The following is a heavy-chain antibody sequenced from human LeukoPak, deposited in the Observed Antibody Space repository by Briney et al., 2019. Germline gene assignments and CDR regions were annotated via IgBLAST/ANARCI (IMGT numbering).Heavy chain of an antibody. CDR1: GFTFSTYV. J-gene: IGHJ4*02. Sequence: GGSLRLSCAGSGFTFSTYVMTWVRQAPGKGLEWVSSITGSGASTYYADSVKGRFTISRDNSKNTLYLQMNSLRAEDTAVCYCARAAAGTLANFDYWGQGTLVTVSS. CDR2: ITGSGAST. D-gene: IGHD6-13*01. CDR3: ARAAAGTLANFDY. V-gene: IGHV3-23*01.